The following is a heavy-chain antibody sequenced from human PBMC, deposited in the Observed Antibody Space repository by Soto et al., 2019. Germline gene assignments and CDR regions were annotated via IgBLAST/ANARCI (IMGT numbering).Heavy chain of an antibody. CDR1: GFTFSIYA. V-gene: IGHV3-64D*06. CDR3: VKDRHSSGWSPIDY. CDR2: ISSNGGST. D-gene: IGHD6-19*01. J-gene: IGHJ4*02. Sequence: PWGALIVSCSSSGFTFSIYAMHWVRQAPGKGLEYVSAISSNGGSTYYADSVKGRFTISIDNSKNTLYLQMSSLRAEDTAVYYCVKDRHSSGWSPIDYWGQGTLVTVSS.